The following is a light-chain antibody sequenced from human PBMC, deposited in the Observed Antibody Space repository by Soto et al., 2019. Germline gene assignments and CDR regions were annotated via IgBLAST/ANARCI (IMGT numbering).Light chain of an antibody. J-gene: IGKJ1*01. Sequence: EIVLTQSPATLSLSPGERATLSCRASQSVSSSYLAWYQQKPGQAPRLLIYGASSRATGIPDRFSGSGSGTDFTLTISRLEPEDFAAYYCQQYGSSPPWTFGQGTKVEIK. V-gene: IGKV3-20*01. CDR3: QQYGSSPPWT. CDR2: GAS. CDR1: QSVSSSY.